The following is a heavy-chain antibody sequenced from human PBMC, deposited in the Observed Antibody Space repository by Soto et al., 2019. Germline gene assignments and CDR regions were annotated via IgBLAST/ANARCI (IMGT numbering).Heavy chain of an antibody. CDR3: QGGDF. CDR1: GGSFRGYF. D-gene: IGHD3-16*01. J-gene: IGHJ4*02. CDR2: INDSGNT. Sequence: SETLSLTCAVSGGSFRGYFWSWIRQSPDKGLEWIGEINDSGNTHYNPSFKSRLTISVDTSRSQISLRMTSVTAADSAVYYCQGGDFWGQGTRVTVSS. V-gene: IGHV4-34*01.